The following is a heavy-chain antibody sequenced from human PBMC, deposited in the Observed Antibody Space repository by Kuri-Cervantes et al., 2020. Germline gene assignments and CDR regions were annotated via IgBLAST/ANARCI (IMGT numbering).Heavy chain of an antibody. Sequence: SVKVSCKASGGTFSSYAISRVRQAPGQGLEWMGGIIPIFGTANYAQKFQGRVTITADESTSTAYMELSSLTSDDTAIYYCARTLGSMGLSLHYRLDVWGQGTTVTVSS. CDR1: GGTFSSYA. D-gene: IGHD4/OR15-4a*01. CDR2: IIPIFGTA. J-gene: IGHJ6*02. CDR3: ARTLGSMGLSLHYRLDV. V-gene: IGHV1-69*13.